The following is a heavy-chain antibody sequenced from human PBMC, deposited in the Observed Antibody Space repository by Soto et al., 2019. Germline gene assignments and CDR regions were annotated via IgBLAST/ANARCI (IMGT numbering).Heavy chain of an antibody. D-gene: IGHD2-15*01. CDR1: GYTLTELS. V-gene: IGHV1-24*01. CDR3: ARDYGWSYCSGGSCYSSY. Sequence: ASVKVSCKVSGYTLTELSMHWVRQAPGKGLEWMGGFDPEDGETIYAQKFQGRVTMTEDTSTDTAYMELRSLRSDDTAVYYCARDYGWSYCSGGSCYSSYWGQGTLVTVSS. CDR2: FDPEDGET. J-gene: IGHJ4*02.